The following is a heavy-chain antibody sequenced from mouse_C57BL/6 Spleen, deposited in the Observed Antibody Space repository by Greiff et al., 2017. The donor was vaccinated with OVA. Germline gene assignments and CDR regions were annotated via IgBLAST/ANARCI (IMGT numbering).Heavy chain of an antibody. CDR2: IDPSDSYT. CDR3: ARGGAYGNYPYFDY. V-gene: IGHV1-59*01. CDR1: GYTFTSYW. J-gene: IGHJ2*01. D-gene: IGHD2-1*01. Sequence: QVQLKQPGAELVRPGTSVKLSCKASGYTFTSYWMHWVKQRPGQGLEWIGVIDPSDSYTNYNQKFKGKATLTVDTSSSTAYMQLSSLTSEDSAVYYCARGGAYGNYPYFDYWGQGTTLTVSS.